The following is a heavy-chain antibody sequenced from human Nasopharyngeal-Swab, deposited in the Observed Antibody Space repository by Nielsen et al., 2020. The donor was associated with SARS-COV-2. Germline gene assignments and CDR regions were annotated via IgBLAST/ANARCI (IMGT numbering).Heavy chain of an antibody. CDR2: IYYSGST. D-gene: IGHD3-22*01. CDR3: ARQSWAGYYYDSSGYMDV. V-gene: IGHV4-31*02. J-gene: IGHJ6*04. Sequence: PGKGLEWIGYIYYSGSTYYNPSLKSRVTISVDTSKNQFSLKLSSVTAADTAVYYCARQSWAGYYYDSSGYMDVWGKRTTVTVSS.